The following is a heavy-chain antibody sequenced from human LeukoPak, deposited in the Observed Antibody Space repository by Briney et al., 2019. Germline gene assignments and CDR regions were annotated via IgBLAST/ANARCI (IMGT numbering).Heavy chain of an antibody. CDR2: IDYGETT. V-gene: IGHV4-39*01. CDR3: SRHVCDYYYYYRIV. J-gene: IGHJ6*03. CDR1: GGSISRTAYY. Sequence: SGTLSLTCTVSGGSISRTAYYWEWIRQPAGRGGEWIGSIDYGETTYYNSSLKSPVTIFYTPPKKQFSLRLTSLTARNRAFFCLSRHVCDYYYYYRIVGSKGATLPVSS.